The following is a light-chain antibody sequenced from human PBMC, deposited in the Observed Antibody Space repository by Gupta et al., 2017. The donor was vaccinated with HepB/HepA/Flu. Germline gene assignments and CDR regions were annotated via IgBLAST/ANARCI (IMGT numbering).Light chain of an antibody. V-gene: IGLV2-14*03. Sequence: QSALTQPASVSGSPGQSITISCTGTSSDVGGYNYVSWYQQHPGKAPKLMIYDVSNRPSGVSDRFSGSKSGNTASLTIXGXQAEDEXDYFCSSYTSSSTLYVFGTGTKVTVL. J-gene: IGLJ1*01. CDR3: SSYTSSSTLYV. CDR2: DVS. CDR1: SSDVGGYNY.